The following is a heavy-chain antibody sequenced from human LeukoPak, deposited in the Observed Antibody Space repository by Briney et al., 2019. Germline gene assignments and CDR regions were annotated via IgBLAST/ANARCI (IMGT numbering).Heavy chain of an antibody. V-gene: IGHV3-23*01. CDR1: GFTFSSYA. Sequence: GGSLRLSCAASGFTFSSYAMSWVRQAPGKGLEWVSAIGGSGGSTYYADSVKGRFTISRDNSKNTLYLQMNSLRAEDTAVYYCAKRHCSGGSCYFDYWGQGTLVTVSS. CDR3: AKRHCSGGSCYFDY. D-gene: IGHD2-15*01. J-gene: IGHJ4*02. CDR2: IGGSGGST.